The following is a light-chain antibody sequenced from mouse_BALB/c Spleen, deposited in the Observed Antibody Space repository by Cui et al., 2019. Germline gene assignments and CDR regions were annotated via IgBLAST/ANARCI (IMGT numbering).Light chain of an antibody. CDR2: WAS. J-gene: IGKJ1*01. Sequence: DPVMSPSPSSLAVAAGDNVTMSWKTSQSLLNSRSRRRYLAWYQRRPGQSPKLLIYWASTRESGVPDRFTGSGSGTDFTLSFSSGQAEDLAVYYCKQSYNLPAFGGGTKLEIK. CDR1: QSLLNSRSRRRY. CDR3: KQSYNLPA. V-gene: IGKV8-21*01.